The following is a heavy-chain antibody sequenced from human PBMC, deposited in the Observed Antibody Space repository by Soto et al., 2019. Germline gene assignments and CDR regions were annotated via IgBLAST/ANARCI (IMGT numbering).Heavy chain of an antibody. CDR2: IYYSGST. CDR3: ARDGGGSSNPSFDY. Sequence: SETLSLTCTVSGGSISSYYWSWIRQPPGKGLEWIGYIYYSGSTNYNPSLKSRVTISVDTSKNQFSLKLSSVTAADTAVYYCARDGGGSSNPSFDYWGQGTLVTVSS. V-gene: IGHV4-59*01. CDR1: GGSISSYY. J-gene: IGHJ4*02. D-gene: IGHD6-6*01.